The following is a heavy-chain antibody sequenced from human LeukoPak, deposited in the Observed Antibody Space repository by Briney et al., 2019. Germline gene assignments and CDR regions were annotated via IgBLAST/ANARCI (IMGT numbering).Heavy chain of an antibody. V-gene: IGHV3-15*01. CDR3: STATSY. CDR2: IKSKTYGGTT. CDR1: GFTFSNAW. J-gene: IGHJ4*02. Sequence: SGGSLRLSCAASGFTFSNAWMYWVRQAPGKGLEWVGRIKSKTYGGTTDYAAPVKGRFTISRDDSKNTVYLQMNSLKTEDTGVYYCSTATSYWGQGSLVTVSS.